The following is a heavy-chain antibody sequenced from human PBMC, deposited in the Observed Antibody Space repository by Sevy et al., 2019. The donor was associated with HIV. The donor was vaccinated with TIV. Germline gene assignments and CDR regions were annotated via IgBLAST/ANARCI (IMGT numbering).Heavy chain of an antibody. CDR2: IYYSGTT. CDR1: GGSISGYY. D-gene: IGHD1-26*01. V-gene: IGHV4-59*08. CDR3: ARHGGSYFPY. J-gene: IGHJ4*02. Sequence: SETLSLTCTVSGGSISGYYWSWIRQPPGKGLEWIAYIYYSGTTRYNPSLKSRVTISVDTSRNQFSLKLTSVTAADTAVDYCARHGGSYFPYWGQGTLVTVSS.